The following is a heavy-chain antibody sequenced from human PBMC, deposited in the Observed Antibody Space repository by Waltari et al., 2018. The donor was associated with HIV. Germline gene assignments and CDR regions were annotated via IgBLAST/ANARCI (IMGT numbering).Heavy chain of an antibody. CDR3: ARDAGYFEVDY. CDR2: IYYSGST. V-gene: IGHV4-39*07. J-gene: IGHJ4*02. D-gene: IGHD3-3*01. CDR1: GGSISSSSYY. Sequence: QLQLQESGPGLVKPSETLSLTCTVSGGSISSSSYYWGWIRQPPGKGLEWIGSIYYSGSTYYNPSLKSRVTISLDTSKNQFSLKLSSVTAADTAVYYCARDAGYFEVDYWGQGTLVTVSS.